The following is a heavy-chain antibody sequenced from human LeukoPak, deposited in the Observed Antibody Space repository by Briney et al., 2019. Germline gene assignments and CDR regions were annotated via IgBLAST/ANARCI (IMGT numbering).Heavy chain of an antibody. D-gene: IGHD3-10*01. J-gene: IGHJ4*02. Sequence: ASVKVSCKASGYIFTGYYLHWVRQAPGQGLESMGWINPNSGGTNYAQKFQGRVTMTRDTSISTAYMELSRLRSDDTAVYYCARDRGKPYGSGSYYPGDAGYWGQGTLVTVSS. CDR1: GYIFTGYY. CDR2: INPNSGGT. CDR3: ARDRGKPYGSGSYYPGDAGY. V-gene: IGHV1-2*02.